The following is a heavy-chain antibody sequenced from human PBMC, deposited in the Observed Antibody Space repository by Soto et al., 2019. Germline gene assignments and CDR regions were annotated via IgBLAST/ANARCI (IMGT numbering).Heavy chain of an antibody. CDR3: ATSYGNAWYTY. D-gene: IGHD6-13*01. J-gene: IGHJ4*02. CDR1: GGSISSSSYY. Sequence: SETLSLTCTVSGGSISSSSYYWDWIRQPPGKGLEWIGSIHYSGSSYYKPSLKNQVTNSVDTSKNQITLQLSSVTVADTAVYYCATSYGNAWYTYWGQGSQVTVSS. V-gene: IGHV4-39*06. CDR2: IHYSGSS.